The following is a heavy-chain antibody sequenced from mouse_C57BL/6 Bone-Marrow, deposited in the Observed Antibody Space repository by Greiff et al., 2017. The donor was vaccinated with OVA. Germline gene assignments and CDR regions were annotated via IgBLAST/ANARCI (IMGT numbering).Heavy chain of an antibody. CDR2: IYPGDGDT. J-gene: IGHJ3*01. Sequence: QVQLQQSGPELVKPGASVKISCKASGYAFSSSWMNWVKQRPGKGLEWIGRIYPGDGDTNYNGKFKGKATLTADKSSSTAYMQLSSLTSEDSAVYFCARLGDYQFWGQGTLVTVSA. CDR3: ARLGDYQF. D-gene: IGHD2-4*01. CDR1: GYAFSSSW. V-gene: IGHV1-82*01.